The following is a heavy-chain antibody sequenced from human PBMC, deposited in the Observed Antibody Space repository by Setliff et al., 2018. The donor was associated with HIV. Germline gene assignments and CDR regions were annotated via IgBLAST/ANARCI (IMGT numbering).Heavy chain of an antibody. Sequence: SETLSLTCTVSGVSISSYYWSWIRQPAGKGLEWVGRIYASGIINYNPSLKSRVTMSADTSKNQFSLKLTSVTAADTAVYYCARGLELNGLLYYYYYMDVWGKGTTVTVSS. D-gene: IGHD1-26*01. CDR1: GVSISSYY. J-gene: IGHJ6*03. CDR2: IYASGII. CDR3: ARGLELNGLLYYYYYMDV. V-gene: IGHV4-4*07.